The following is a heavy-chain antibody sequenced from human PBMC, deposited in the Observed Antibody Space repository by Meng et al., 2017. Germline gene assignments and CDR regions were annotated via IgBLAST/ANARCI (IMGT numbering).Heavy chain of an antibody. CDR3: ARRIKPGSSWSRIDY. J-gene: IGHJ4*02. D-gene: IGHD6-13*01. V-gene: IGHV5-51*01. CDR1: GYRFTSYW. Sequence: GESLKISCKGSGYRFTSYWIGWVRQMPGKGLEWMGIIYPGDSDTRYSPSFQGQVTISADKSISTAYLQWSSLKASDTAMYYCARRIKPGSSWSRIDYWGQGTLVTVSS. CDR2: IYPGDSDT.